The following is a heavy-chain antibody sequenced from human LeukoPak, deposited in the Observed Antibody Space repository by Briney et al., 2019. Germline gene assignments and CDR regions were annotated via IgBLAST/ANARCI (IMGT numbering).Heavy chain of an antibody. D-gene: IGHD6-13*01. CDR2: IYYSGST. Sequence: SETLSLTCTVSGGSISSSSCYWGWIRQPPGKGLEWIGSIYYSGSTYYNLSLKSRVTISVDTSKNQFSLKLSSVTAADTAVYYCARLRFVGSNWYASSGVVNWFDPWGQGTLVTVSS. CDR1: GGSISSSSCY. J-gene: IGHJ5*02. CDR3: ARLRFVGSNWYASSGVVNWFDP. V-gene: IGHV4-39*01.